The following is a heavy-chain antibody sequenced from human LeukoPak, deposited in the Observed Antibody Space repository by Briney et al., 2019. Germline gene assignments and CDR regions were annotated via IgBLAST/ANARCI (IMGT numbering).Heavy chain of an antibody. J-gene: IGHJ4*02. CDR1: GGTFSSYA. CDR2: ISAYNGNT. Sequence: ASVKVSCKASGGTFSSYAISWVRQAPGQGLEWMGWISAYNGNTNYAQKLQGRVTMTTDTSTSTAYMELRSLRSDDTAVYYCARDSGANFDYWGQGTLVTVSS. CDR3: ARDSGANFDY. V-gene: IGHV1-18*01. D-gene: IGHD3-10*01.